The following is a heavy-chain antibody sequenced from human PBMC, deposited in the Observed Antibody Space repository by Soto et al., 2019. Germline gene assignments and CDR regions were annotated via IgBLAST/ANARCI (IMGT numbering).Heavy chain of an antibody. Sequence: PSETLSLTCAVYGGSFSGYYWSWIRQPPGKGLEWIGEINHSGSTNYNPSLKSRVTISVDTSKNQFSLKLSSVTAADTAVYYCARVSRYDFWSGYYIGWGQGTLVTVSS. CDR3: ARVSRYDFWSGYYIG. V-gene: IGHV4-34*01. CDR2: INHSGST. CDR1: GGSFSGYY. D-gene: IGHD3-3*01. J-gene: IGHJ4*02.